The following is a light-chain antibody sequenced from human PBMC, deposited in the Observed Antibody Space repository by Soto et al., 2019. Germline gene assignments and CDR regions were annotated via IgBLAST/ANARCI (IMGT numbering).Light chain of an antibody. Sequence: DIQMTQSPPTLSASVGDRVTITCRASQGIVRWLAWYQQKPGKAPKLLIYDASSLESGVPSRFSGSGAGTEFTRTISSLQPDDFATYYCQHYYGFSRTFGQGTKVEIK. V-gene: IGKV1-5*01. CDR3: QHYYGFSRT. CDR2: DAS. J-gene: IGKJ1*01. CDR1: QGIVRW.